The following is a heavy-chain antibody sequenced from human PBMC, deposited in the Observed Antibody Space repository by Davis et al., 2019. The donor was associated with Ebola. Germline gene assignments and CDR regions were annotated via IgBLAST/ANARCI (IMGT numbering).Heavy chain of an antibody. J-gene: IGHJ6*02. V-gene: IGHV4-34*01. D-gene: IGHD3-10*01. Sequence: MPSETLSLTCAVYGGSFSGYYWTWIRQPPGKGLEWIGEINYSGSTNYNPSLKSRVTISVDTSKNQFSLKLSSVTAADKAVYYCARGGGFGGYGMDVWGQGTTVTVSS. CDR3: ARGGGFGGYGMDV. CDR2: INYSGST. CDR1: GGSFSGYY.